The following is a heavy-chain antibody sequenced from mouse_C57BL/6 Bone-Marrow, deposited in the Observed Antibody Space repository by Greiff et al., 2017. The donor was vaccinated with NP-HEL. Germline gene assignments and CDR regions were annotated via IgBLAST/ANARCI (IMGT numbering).Heavy chain of an antibody. CDR2: INPSTGGT. D-gene: IGHD1-1*01. J-gene: IGHJ2*01. Sequence: VQLQQSGPELVKPGASVKISCKASGYSFTGYYMNWVKQSPEKSLEWIGEINPSTGGTTYNQKFKAKATLTVDKSSSTAYMQLKSLTSEDSAVYYCAVRYQLRIDYWGQGTTLTVSS. V-gene: IGHV1-42*01. CDR1: GYSFTGYY. CDR3: AVRYQLRIDY.